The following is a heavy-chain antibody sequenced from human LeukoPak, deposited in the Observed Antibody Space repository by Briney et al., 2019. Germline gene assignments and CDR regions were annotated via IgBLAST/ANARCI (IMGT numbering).Heavy chain of an antibody. CDR3: ARTAGWPIYTAMVLDV. Sequence: SETLSLTCTVSGDSISSSFYYWGWIRQPPGKGLEWIGYIYYSGSTNYNPSLKSRVTISVDTSKNQFSLKLSSVTAADTAVYYCARTAGWPIYTAMVLDVWGKGTTVTVSS. D-gene: IGHD5-18*01. CDR2: IYYSGST. J-gene: IGHJ6*04. CDR1: GDSISSSFYY. V-gene: IGHV4-61*05.